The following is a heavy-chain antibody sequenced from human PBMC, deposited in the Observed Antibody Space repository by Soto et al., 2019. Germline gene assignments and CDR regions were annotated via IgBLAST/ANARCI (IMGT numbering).Heavy chain of an antibody. D-gene: IGHD4-4*01. CDR2: IIPIFGTA. J-gene: IGHJ6*02. CDR3: ARRRGNSNHYYYYYGMDV. V-gene: IGHV1-69*13. Sequence: SVKVSCKASGGTFSSYAISWVRQAPGQGLEWMGGIIPIFGTANYAQKFQGRVTITADESTSTAYMELSSLRSEDTAVYYCARRRGNSNHYYYYYGMDVWGQGTTVTVSS. CDR1: GGTFSSYA.